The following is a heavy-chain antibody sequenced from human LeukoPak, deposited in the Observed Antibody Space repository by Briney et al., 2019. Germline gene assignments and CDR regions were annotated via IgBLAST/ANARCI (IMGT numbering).Heavy chain of an antibody. CDR2: ISSSSSYI. Sequence: PGGSLRLSCAASGFTFSSYSMNWVRQAPGKGLEWVSSISSSSSYIYYADSVKGRFTISRDNAKNSLYLQMNSLRAEDTAVYYCARKPYYYDSSGYYPDAFDIWGQGTMVTVSS. V-gene: IGHV3-21*01. CDR1: GFTFSSYS. D-gene: IGHD3-22*01. J-gene: IGHJ3*02. CDR3: ARKPYYYDSSGYYPDAFDI.